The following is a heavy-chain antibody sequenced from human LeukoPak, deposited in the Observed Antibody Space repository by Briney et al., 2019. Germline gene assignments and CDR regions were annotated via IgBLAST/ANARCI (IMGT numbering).Heavy chain of an antibody. D-gene: IGHD2-2*02. CDR3: TTVGYCSSTSCYTDHPDY. CDR2: IKSKTDGGTT. Sequence: PGGSLRLSCAASGFTFSNAWMSWVRQAPGKGLEWVGRIKSKTDGGTTDYAAPGKGRFTISRDDSKNTLYLQMNSLKTEDTAVYYCTTVGYCSSTSCYTDHPDYWGQGTLVTVSS. CDR1: GFTFSNAW. V-gene: IGHV3-15*01. J-gene: IGHJ4*02.